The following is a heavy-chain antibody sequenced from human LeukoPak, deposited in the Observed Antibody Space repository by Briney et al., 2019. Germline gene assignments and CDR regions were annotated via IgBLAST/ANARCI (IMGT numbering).Heavy chain of an antibody. D-gene: IGHD6-13*01. CDR3: ARDWSHSSSWYYFHY. CDR2: FYTSGST. J-gene: IGHJ4*02. V-gene: IGHV4-61*02. CDR1: GGSISSGGYY. Sequence: SETLSLTCTVSGGSISSGGYYWSWIRQPAGKGLEWIGRFYTSGSTNYNPSLKSRVTMSVDASKNQFSLKLSSVTAADTAMYYCARDWSHSSSWYYFHYWGQGTLVTVSS.